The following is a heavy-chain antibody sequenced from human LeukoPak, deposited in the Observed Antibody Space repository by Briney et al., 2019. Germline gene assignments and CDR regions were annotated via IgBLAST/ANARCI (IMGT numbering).Heavy chain of an antibody. D-gene: IGHD3-10*01. CDR1: GFTFSSYA. CDR3: ARDRGRERFGNDY. J-gene: IGHJ4*02. CDR2: ISYDGSNK. Sequence: GGSLRLSCAASGFTFSSYAMHWVRQAPGKGLEWVAVISYDGSNKYYADSVKGRFTISRDNSKNTLYLQMNSLRAEDTAVYYCARDRGRERFGNDYWGQGTLVTVSS. V-gene: IGHV3-30-3*01.